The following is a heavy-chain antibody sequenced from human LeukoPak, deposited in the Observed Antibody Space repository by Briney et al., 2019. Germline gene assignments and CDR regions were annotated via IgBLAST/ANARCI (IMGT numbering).Heavy chain of an antibody. CDR1: GDSISTSNSY. Sequence: PSETLSLTCTVSGDSISTSNSYWGWIRQPPGKGLEWIGSIYYSGNTYYNASLKSRVTISIETSKNQISLRLNSVTAADTAIYYCAKSGGYGLIDYWGQGTLVTVSS. CDR2: IYYSGNT. D-gene: IGHD1-26*01. J-gene: IGHJ4*02. V-gene: IGHV4-39*01. CDR3: AKSGGYGLIDY.